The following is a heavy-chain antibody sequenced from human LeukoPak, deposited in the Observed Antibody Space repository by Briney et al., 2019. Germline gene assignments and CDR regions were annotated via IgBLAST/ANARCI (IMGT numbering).Heavy chain of an antibody. CDR2: IYYSGST. D-gene: IGHD6-19*01. Sequence: SETLSLTCTVSGGSISSYYWSWIRQPPGKGLEWIGYIYYSGSTNYNPSLKSRVTISVDISKNQFSLNLRSVTAADTAVYYCVRDRYNSGQSDFWGQGTLVTVSS. V-gene: IGHV4-59*12. CDR3: VRDRYNSGQSDF. CDR1: GGSISSYY. J-gene: IGHJ4*02.